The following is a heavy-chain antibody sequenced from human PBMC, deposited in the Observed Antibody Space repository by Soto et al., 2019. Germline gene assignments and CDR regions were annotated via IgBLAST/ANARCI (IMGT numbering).Heavy chain of an antibody. V-gene: IGHV4-61*01. Sequence: SETLSLTCSVSGGSVSSGNYYWSWIRQPPGKGLEWIGYIYYTGSTNYNPSLKSRVTISVDTSKNQFSLKLSSVTAADTAVYYCARGRALRYYYGSGSFDAFDIWGQGTMVTVSS. D-gene: IGHD3-10*01. CDR2: IYYTGST. CDR3: ARGRALRYYYGSGSFDAFDI. CDR1: GGSVSSGNYY. J-gene: IGHJ3*02.